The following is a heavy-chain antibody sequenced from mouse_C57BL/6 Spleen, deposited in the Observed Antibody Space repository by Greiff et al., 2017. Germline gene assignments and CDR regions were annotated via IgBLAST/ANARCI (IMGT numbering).Heavy chain of an antibody. CDR2: IHPNSGST. CDR3: ARSGDWDYFDY. CDR1: GYTFTSYW. D-gene: IGHD4-1*01. J-gene: IGHJ2*01. Sequence: QVQLQQPGAELVKPGASVKLSCKASGYTFTSYWMHWVKQRPGQGLEWIGMIHPNSGSTNYNEKFKSKATLTVDKSSSTAYMQLSSLTSEDSAVYYCARSGDWDYFDYWGQGTTLTVSS. V-gene: IGHV1-64*01.